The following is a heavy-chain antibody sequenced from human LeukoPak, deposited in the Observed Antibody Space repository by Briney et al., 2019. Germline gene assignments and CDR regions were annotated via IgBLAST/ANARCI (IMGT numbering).Heavy chain of an antibody. CDR3: ARDRDSSSWYRDY. J-gene: IGHJ4*02. CDR1: GGSFSGYY. Sequence: PSETLSLTCAVYGGSFSGYYWSWIRQPPGKGLEWIGEINHSGSTNYNPSLKSRVTISVDTSKNQFSLKLSSVTAADTAVYYCARDRDSSSWYRDYWGQGTLVTVSS. V-gene: IGHV4-34*01. D-gene: IGHD6-13*01. CDR2: INHSGST.